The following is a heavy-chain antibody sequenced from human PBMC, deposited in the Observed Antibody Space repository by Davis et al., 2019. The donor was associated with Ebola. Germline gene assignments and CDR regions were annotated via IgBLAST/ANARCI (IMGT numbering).Heavy chain of an antibody. D-gene: IGHD3-16*01. CDR1: AFTVSSNY. CDR2: ISSSSSYI. V-gene: IGHV3-21*01. Sequence: GESLKISCAASAFTVSSNYMSWVRQAPGQGLEWVSSISSSSSYIYYADSVKGRFTISRDNAKNSLYLQMNSLRAEDTAVYYCARDPRGGADGMDVWGQGTTVTVSS. J-gene: IGHJ6*02. CDR3: ARDPRGGADGMDV.